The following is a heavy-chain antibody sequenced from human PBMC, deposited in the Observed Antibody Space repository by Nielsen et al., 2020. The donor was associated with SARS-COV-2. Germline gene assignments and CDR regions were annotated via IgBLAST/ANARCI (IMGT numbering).Heavy chain of an antibody. CDR3: AKDRASSESYGMDV. J-gene: IGHJ6*02. CDR2: ITASGGTT. D-gene: IGHD2-2*01. V-gene: IGHV3-23*01. Sequence: SLPLSCAASGFTFITYAMSWFRPAPLWGLEWVSAITASGGTTYYADSVWGRFTISRDNSKNTLFLQMNSLRAEDTAVYYCAKDRASSESYGMDVWGQGTTVTVSS. CDR1: GFTFITYA.